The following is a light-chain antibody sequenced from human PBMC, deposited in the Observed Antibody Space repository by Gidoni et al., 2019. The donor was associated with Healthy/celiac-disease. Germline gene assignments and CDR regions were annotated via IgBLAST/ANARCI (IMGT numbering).Light chain of an antibody. CDR3: QQRSNWPLT. CDR1: QSVSSY. J-gene: IGKJ4*01. CDR2: DAS. V-gene: IGKV3-11*01. Sequence: FASTQSPSTLSLSPVERATLPCRASQSVSSYLAWYQQKPGQAPRLLIYDASNRATGIPARFSGSGSGTDFTLTISSLEPEDFAVYYCQQRSNWPLTFGGGTKVEIK.